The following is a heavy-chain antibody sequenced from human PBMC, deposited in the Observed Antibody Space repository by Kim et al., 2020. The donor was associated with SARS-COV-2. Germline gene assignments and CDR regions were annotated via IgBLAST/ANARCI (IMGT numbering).Heavy chain of an antibody. J-gene: IGHJ4*02. CDR3: ARDLAAYCGGDCYGDY. Sequence: ASVKVSCKASGYTFTSYGISWVRQAPGQGLEWMGWISAYNGNTNYAQKLQGIVTMTTDTSTSTAYMELRSLRSDDTAVYYCARDLAAYCGGDCYGDYWGQGTLVTVSS. CDR1: GYTFTSYG. CDR2: ISAYNGNT. V-gene: IGHV1-18*01. D-gene: IGHD2-21*02.